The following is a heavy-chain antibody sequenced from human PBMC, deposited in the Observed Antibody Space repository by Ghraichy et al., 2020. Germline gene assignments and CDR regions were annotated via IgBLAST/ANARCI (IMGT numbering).Heavy chain of an antibody. CDR2: FDPEDGET. J-gene: IGHJ5*02. CDR1: GYTLTELS. CDR3: ATDRADSSGFSHWFDP. Sequence: ASVKVSSKVSGYTLTELSMHWVRQAPGKGLEWMGGFDPEDGETIYAQKFQGRVTMTEDTSTDTAYMELSSLRSEDTAVYYCATDRADSSGFSHWFDPWGQGTLVTVSS. D-gene: IGHD3-22*01. V-gene: IGHV1-24*01.